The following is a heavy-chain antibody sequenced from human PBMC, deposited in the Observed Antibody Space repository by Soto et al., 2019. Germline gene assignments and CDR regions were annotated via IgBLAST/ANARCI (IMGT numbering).Heavy chain of an antibody. J-gene: IGHJ3*01. CDR1: GFSFSNYG. CDR3: VKAQERSAQYFAVVITAFDF. D-gene: IGHD3-22*01. V-gene: IGHV3-30*18. CDR2: ISHDGNSH. Sequence: QVHLVESGGGVVQPGRSLRLSCEGSGFSFSNYGIHWVRQAPGKGLEWVAVISHDGNSHHLADSVRGRFTISRDNSKNTVFLHITRLRREDSAVYHCVKAQERSAQYFAVVITAFDFWGQGTMVTVSS.